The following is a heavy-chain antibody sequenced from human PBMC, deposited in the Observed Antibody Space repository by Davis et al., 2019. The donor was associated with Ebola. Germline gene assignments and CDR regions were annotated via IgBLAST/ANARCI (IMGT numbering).Heavy chain of an antibody. D-gene: IGHD6-19*01. V-gene: IGHV1-8*01. CDR2: MNPNSGNT. Sequence: ASVKVSCKASGYTCTSYDINWVRQATGQGLEWMGWMNPNSGNTGYAQKFQGRVTMTRNTSISTAYLDLSSLRSDDTAVFYCARATFGYNSGWYADYWGQGTLVTVSS. CDR3: ARATFGYNSGWYADY. J-gene: IGHJ4*02. CDR1: GYTCTSYD.